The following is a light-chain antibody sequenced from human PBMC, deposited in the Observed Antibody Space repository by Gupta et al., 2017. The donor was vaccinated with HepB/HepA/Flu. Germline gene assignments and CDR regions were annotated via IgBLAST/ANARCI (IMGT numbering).Light chain of an antibody. V-gene: IGKV2-28*01. Sequence: EIVMTQSPLSLPVTPEEPASISCRSSQSLLHSNGYNYWDWYQQKPGQSPQLLIYLGSNRASGVPDRFSGSGSGTDFTLKISRVEAEDVGFYYCMQALQTPFTFGPGTKVDIK. CDR3: MQALQTPFT. CDR2: LGS. J-gene: IGKJ3*01. CDR1: QSLLHSNGYNY.